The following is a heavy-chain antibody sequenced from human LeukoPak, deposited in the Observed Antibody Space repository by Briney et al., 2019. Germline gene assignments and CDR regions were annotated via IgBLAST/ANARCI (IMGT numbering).Heavy chain of an antibody. CDR1: GFSFSSYW. CDR3: AREDHSNYNY. Sequence: PGGSLRLSCAASGFSFSSYWMSWVRQAPGKGPEWVANIKQDGGEMYHVDSVKGRFTISRDNAKNSLYLQMNSLRVEDTAVYYCAREDHSNYNYWGQGTLVTVSS. J-gene: IGHJ4*02. CDR2: IKQDGGEM. D-gene: IGHD4-11*01. V-gene: IGHV3-7*01.